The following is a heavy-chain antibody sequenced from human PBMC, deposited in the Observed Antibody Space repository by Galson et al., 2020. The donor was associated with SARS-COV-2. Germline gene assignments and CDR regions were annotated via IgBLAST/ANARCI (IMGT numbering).Heavy chain of an antibody. CDR3: GKAECGGDCYTSDY. V-gene: IGHV1-2*06. D-gene: IGHD2-21*02. CDR1: GYSFTDYQ. CDR2: INPNSGPS. J-gene: IGHJ4*02. Sequence: ASVKVSCKASGYSFTDYQINWVRQAPGQGPEWMGRINPNSGPSNYAQKFPGRVTMTRDTSISTAYMELSSLTSDDTAIYYCGKAECGGDCYTSDYWGRGTLVTVSS.